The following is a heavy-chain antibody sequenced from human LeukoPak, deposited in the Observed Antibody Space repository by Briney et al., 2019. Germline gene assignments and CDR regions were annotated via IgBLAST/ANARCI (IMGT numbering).Heavy chain of an antibody. CDR3: ARGGSSSPTLDY. CDR2: IWYDGSNK. CDR1: GFTFSSYG. D-gene: IGHD6-13*01. J-gene: IGHJ4*02. Sequence: GGSLRLSCAASGFTFSSYGMHWVRQAPGKGLEWVAVIWYDGSNKCYADSVKGRFTISRDNSKNTLYLQMNSLRAEDTAVYYCARGGSSSPTLDYWGQGTLVTVSS. V-gene: IGHV3-33*01.